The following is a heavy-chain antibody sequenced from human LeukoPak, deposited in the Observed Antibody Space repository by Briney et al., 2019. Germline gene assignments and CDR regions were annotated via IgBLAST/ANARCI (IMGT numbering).Heavy chain of an antibody. D-gene: IGHD4-17*01. CDR3: ARYGDYAPRYFDL. J-gene: IGHJ2*01. CDR2: INPNSGGT. CDR1: GYTFTAYY. V-gene: IGHV1-2*02. Sequence: ASVKVSCKASGYTFTAYYIHWVRQAPGQGLEWMGWINPNSGGTNYAQKFQGRLTMITDTSTSTAYMDLRSLRSDDTAVYYCARYGDYAPRYFDLWGRGTLVTVSS.